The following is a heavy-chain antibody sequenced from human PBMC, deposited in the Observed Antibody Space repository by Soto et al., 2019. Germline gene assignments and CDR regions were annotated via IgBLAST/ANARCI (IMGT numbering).Heavy chain of an antibody. CDR1: GFTFSDYY. J-gene: IGHJ6*02. CDR3: ARDGTTRLDYYYGLDV. CDR2: ISSSGSTI. V-gene: IGHV3-11*01. D-gene: IGHD1-26*01. Sequence: GGSLRLSCAASGFTFSDYYMSWIRQAPGKGLEWVSYISSSGSTIYYADSVKGRFTISRDNAKNSLYLQMNSLRAEDTAVYYCARDGTTRLDYYYGLDVWGQGTTVTVSS.